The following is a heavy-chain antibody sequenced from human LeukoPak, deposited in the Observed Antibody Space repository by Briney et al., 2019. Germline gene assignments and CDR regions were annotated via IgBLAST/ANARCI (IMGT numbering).Heavy chain of an antibody. D-gene: IGHD5-18*01. CDR1: GGSFSGYY. CDR3: ASAASWIQLPDY. J-gene: IGHJ4*02. V-gene: IGHV4-59*01. Sequence: SETLSLTCAVYGGSFSGYYWSWIRQPPGKGLEWIGYIYYSGSTNYNPSLKSRVTISVDTSKNQFSLKLSSVTAADTAVYYCASAASWIQLPDYWGQGTLVTVSS. CDR2: IYYSGST.